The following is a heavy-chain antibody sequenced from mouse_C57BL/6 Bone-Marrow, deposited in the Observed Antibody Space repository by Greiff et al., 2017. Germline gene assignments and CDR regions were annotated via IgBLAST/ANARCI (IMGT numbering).Heavy chain of an antibody. CDR3: ARRYYGNYAWFAY. J-gene: IGHJ3*01. V-gene: IGHV14-2*01. CDR1: GFNIKDYY. Sequence: VQLQQSGAELVKPGASVTLSCTASGFNIKDYYMHWVKQRTEQGLAWIGRIDPEDGETKYAPKFQGKATITADPSSNTANLQLSSLTSEDTAVYYCARRYYGNYAWFAYWGKGTLVTVSA. D-gene: IGHD2-1*01. CDR2: IDPEDGET.